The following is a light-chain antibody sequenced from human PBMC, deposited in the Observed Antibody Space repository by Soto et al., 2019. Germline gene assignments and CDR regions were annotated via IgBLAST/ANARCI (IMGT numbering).Light chain of an antibody. CDR2: MVS. V-gene: IGKV2-30*01. J-gene: IGKJ2*01. CDR3: MQQTHWPYA. CDR1: QSLVFRDGNTC. Sequence: DVVMTQSPLSLPVTLGQPASISCRSSQSLVFRDGNTCVNWFQQRPGQSPRRLFYMVSKRDPGVPERVSAIGSGTEFTLKISRVEAEDVGVYYFMQQTHWPYAFGQGTQLEIK.